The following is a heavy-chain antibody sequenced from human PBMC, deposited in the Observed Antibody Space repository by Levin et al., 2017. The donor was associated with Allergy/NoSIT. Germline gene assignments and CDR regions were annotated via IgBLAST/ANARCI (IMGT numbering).Heavy chain of an antibody. Sequence: PGGSLRLSCAASGFTFSYYAMNWVRQAPGKGLEWVSSISNSGGNAFYADSVKGRFTISRDNSKNTLYLQMNSLRAEDTALYFCAKGNDLNYYFDYWGQGNLVTVSS. J-gene: IGHJ4*02. V-gene: IGHV3-23*01. CDR2: ISNSGGNA. CDR3: AKGNDLNYYFDY. CDR1: GFTFSYYA. D-gene: IGHD1-7*01.